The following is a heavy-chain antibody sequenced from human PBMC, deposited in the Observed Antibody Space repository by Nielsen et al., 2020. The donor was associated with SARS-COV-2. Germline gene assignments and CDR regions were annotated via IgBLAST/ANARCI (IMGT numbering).Heavy chain of an antibody. CDR2: VSAYNGNT. D-gene: IGHD3-3*01. Sequence: ASVKVSCKASGYTFTSYGISWVRQAPGQGLEWMGWVSAYNGNTNYAQKFQGRVTITADESTSTAYMELSSLRSEDTAVYYCARDYDFWSGYPGAYYYYGMDVWGQGTTVTVSS. CDR3: ARDYDFWSGYPGAYYYYGMDV. V-gene: IGHV1-18*01. CDR1: GYTFTSYG. J-gene: IGHJ6*02.